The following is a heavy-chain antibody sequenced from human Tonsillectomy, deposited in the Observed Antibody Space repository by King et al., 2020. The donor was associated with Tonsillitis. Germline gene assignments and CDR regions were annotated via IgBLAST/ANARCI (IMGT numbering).Heavy chain of an antibody. CDR1: GGSISSYY. CDR3: ALQPGIAAARFDY. Sequence: VQLQESGPGLVKPSETLSLTCTVSGGSISSYYWSWIRQPPGKGLEWIGYIYYSGSTNYNPSLKSRVTISVDTSKNQFSLKLSSVTAADTAVYYCALQPGIAAARFDYWGQGTLVTVSS. J-gene: IGHJ4*02. CDR2: IYYSGST. D-gene: IGHD6-13*01. V-gene: IGHV4-59*01.